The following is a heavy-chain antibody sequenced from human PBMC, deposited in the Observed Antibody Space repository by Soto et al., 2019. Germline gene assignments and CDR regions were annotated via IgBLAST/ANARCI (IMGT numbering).Heavy chain of an antibody. CDR1: GFTFSSYS. D-gene: IGHD3-22*01. Sequence: GGSLRLSRAASGFTFSSYSMNWVRQAPGKGLEWVSYISSSSSTIYYADSVKGRFTISRDNAKNSLYLQMNSLRDEDTAVYYCAREGSPTYYYDSSAMGHAFDIWGQGTMVTVSS. V-gene: IGHV3-48*02. J-gene: IGHJ3*02. CDR2: ISSSSSTI. CDR3: AREGSPTYYYDSSAMGHAFDI.